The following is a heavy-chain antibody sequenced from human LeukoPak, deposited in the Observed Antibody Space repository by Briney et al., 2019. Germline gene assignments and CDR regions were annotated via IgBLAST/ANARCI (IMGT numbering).Heavy chain of an antibody. J-gene: IGHJ5*02. D-gene: IGHD2-2*01. Sequence: PGGSLRLSCAASGFTFSSYGMHWVRQAPGKGLEWVAVISYDGSNKYYADSVKGRFTISRDNSKNTPYLQMNSLRAEDTAVYYCAKDDCSSTSCYDVNWFDPWGQGTLVTVSS. V-gene: IGHV3-30*18. CDR2: ISYDGSNK. CDR1: GFTFSSYG. CDR3: AKDDCSSTSCYDVNWFDP.